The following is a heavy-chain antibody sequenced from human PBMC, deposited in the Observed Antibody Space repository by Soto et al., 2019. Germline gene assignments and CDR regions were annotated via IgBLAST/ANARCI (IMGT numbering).Heavy chain of an antibody. V-gene: IGHV1-18*01. Sequence: ASVKVSCKASGYTFINYGINWVRQAPGQGLEWMGWITPYNGNTNYAQKLQGRVTMTTDTSTSTAYMELSSLRSEDTAVYYCASGLPDYGDYPFDYWGQGTLVTVSS. D-gene: IGHD4-17*01. CDR2: ITPYNGNT. CDR1: GYTFINYG. CDR3: ASGLPDYGDYPFDY. J-gene: IGHJ4*02.